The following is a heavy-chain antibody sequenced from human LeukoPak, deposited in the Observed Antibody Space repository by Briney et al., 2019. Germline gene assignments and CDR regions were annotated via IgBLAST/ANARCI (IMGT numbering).Heavy chain of an antibody. Sequence: SETLSLTCSVSGGSISTYYWSWIRQPAGKGLEWNGRIYASGGTNYNPSLKSRVTMSVDTSTNQFSLRLSSVTAADTAVYYCARRPNSGWYFDYWGQGTLVTVSS. J-gene: IGHJ4*02. CDR3: ARRPNSGWYFDY. CDR1: GGSISTYY. D-gene: IGHD6-19*01. V-gene: IGHV4-4*07. CDR2: IYASGGT.